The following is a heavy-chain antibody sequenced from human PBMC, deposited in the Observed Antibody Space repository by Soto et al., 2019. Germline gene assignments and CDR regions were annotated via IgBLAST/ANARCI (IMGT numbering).Heavy chain of an antibody. Sequence: ASVKVSCKDCGYTHTELSMHWVRQAPGKGLEWMGGFDPEDGETIYAQKFQGRVTITADESTSTAYMELSSLRSEDTAVYYCARGDGDSYGPTDYYYYYGMDVWGQGTTVTVSS. J-gene: IGHJ6*02. CDR3: ARGDGDSYGPTDYYYYYGMDV. V-gene: IGHV1-24*01. CDR1: GYTHTELS. D-gene: IGHD5-18*01. CDR2: FDPEDGET.